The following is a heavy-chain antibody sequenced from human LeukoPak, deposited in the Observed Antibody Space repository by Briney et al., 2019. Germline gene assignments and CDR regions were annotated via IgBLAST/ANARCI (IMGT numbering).Heavy chain of an antibody. J-gene: IGHJ5*02. CDR1: GFTFSSYW. CDR2: IKQDGSEK. D-gene: IGHD1-20*01. CDR3: ARDWDNWNAGGRVNWFDP. Sequence: GGSLRLSCAASGFTFSSYWMSWVRQAPGKGLEWVANIKQDGSEKYYVDSVKGRFTISRDNAKNSLYLQMNSLRAEDMAVYYCARDWDNWNAGGRVNWFDPWGQGTLVTVSS. V-gene: IGHV3-7*01.